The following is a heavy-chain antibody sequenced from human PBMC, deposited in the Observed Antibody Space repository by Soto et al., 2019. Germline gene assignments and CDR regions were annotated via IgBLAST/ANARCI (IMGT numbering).Heavy chain of an antibody. CDR1: GFTFSSFA. Sequence: EVQLLESGGGLVQPGGSLRLSCAASGFTFSSFAMNWVRQAPGKGLERVSAISGSSGHTYYADSVKGRFIISRDNSKNTLYLQMDSLSADDTAVYYCARGPSEYIWGSYLRYCDSWGQGSLVTVSS. D-gene: IGHD3-16*02. CDR3: ARGPSEYIWGSYLRYCDS. J-gene: IGHJ4*02. CDR2: ISGSSGHT. V-gene: IGHV3-23*01.